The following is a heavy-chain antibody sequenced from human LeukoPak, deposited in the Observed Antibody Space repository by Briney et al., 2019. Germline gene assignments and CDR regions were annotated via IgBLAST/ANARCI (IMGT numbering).Heavy chain of an antibody. D-gene: IGHD3-16*01. CDR3: ARGGGLDV. CDR2: ISSSSSCI. Sequence: TGGSLRLSCAASGFTFSSYSMNWVRQAPGKGLEWVSSISSSSSCIYYADSVKGRFTISRDNAKNSLYLQMSNLRAEDTAVYFCARGGGLDVWGQGATVTVSS. CDR1: GFTFSSYS. J-gene: IGHJ6*02. V-gene: IGHV3-21*04.